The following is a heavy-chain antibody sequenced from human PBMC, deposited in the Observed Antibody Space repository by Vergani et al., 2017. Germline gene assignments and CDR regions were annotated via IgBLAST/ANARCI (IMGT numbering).Heavy chain of an antibody. Sequence: QVQLQESGPGLVKPSETLSLTCTVSGASVNRSNYYWSWIRQTPGTGLEWNGFIYHSGGSSYSLSLEIRVTISLDTSKNQFSLKVASVTAAEAAMYYCARTFYCDECYYDHWGQGTLVTVSS. CDR3: ARTFYCDECYYDH. CDR1: GASVNRSNYY. D-gene: IGHD2-21*01. J-gene: IGHJ4*02. V-gene: IGHV4-61*01. CDR2: IYHSGGS.